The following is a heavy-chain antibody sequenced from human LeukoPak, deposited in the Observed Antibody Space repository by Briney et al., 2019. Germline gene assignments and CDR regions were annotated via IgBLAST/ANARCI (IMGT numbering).Heavy chain of an antibody. CDR1: GFTFSRYW. Sequence: GGSLRLSCADSGFTFSRYWMSWVRQAPGKGLEWAANIKQDGSEKYYADSVKGRFTISRDNAKNSLYLQMNSLRAEDTAVYYCARDDSGYFDYWGQGTLVTVSS. D-gene: IGHD1-26*01. CDR2: IKQDGSEK. V-gene: IGHV3-7*01. CDR3: ARDDSGYFDY. J-gene: IGHJ4*02.